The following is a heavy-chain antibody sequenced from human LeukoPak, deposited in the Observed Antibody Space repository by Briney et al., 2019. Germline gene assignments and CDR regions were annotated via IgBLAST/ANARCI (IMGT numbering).Heavy chain of an antibody. CDR3: ARDLWNFYDDSGYNRDFDS. CDR1: TSR. CDR2: IGTYGGDT. Sequence: ASVTVSCTATSRIIWVRQAPGQGLEWMGSIGTYGGDTYYAQKFQGRITVTTDTSTSTVYMELRNLRSDDTAVYYCARDLWNFYDDSGYNRDFDSWGQGTLVTVSS. V-gene: IGHV1-18*01. D-gene: IGHD3-22*01. J-gene: IGHJ5*01.